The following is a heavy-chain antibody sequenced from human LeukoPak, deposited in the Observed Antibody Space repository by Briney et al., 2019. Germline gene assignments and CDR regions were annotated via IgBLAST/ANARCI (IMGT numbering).Heavy chain of an antibody. D-gene: IGHD4-17*01. J-gene: IGHJ6*02. CDR1: GGSISSGGYD. Sequence: PSETLSLTCIVSGGSISSGGYDWSWIRQHPGKGLEWVGYIYYSGSTYYNPSLKSRVTISVDTSKNQFSLKLSSVTAADTAVYYCARVTTTVTDYYYYGMDVWGQGTTVTVSS. V-gene: IGHV4-31*03. CDR3: ARVTTTVTDYYYYGMDV. CDR2: IYYSGST.